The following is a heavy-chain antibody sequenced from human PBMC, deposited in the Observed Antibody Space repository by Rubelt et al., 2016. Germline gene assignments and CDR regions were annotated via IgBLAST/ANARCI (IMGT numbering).Heavy chain of an antibody. J-gene: IGHJ4*02. CDR3: ARDVSGWNYAYYMDY. CDR1: GFTFSSYS. D-gene: IGHD1-7*01. V-gene: IGHV3-21*01. CDR2: ISSSSSYI. Sequence: EVQLVESGGGLVKPGGSLRLSCAASGFTFSSYSMNWVRQAPGKGLEWVSSISSSSSYIYYADSVKGRFTISWDNAKNSLYLQMNSLSAEDTAVYYCARDVSGWNYAYYMDYWGQGTLVTVSS.